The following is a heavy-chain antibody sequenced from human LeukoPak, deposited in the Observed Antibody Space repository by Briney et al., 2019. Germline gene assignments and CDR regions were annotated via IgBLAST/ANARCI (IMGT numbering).Heavy chain of an antibody. V-gene: IGHV4-59*08. CDR3: ARQYGDYTNWFDP. D-gene: IGHD4-17*01. Sequence: SETLSLTCTVSGGSISSYYWSWIRHPPRKGLEWIGYIYYSGSTNYNPSLKSRVTISVDTSKNQFSLKLSSVNDADEAVYYCARQYGDYTNWFDPWGQGTLVTVSS. CDR1: GGSISSYY. J-gene: IGHJ5*02. CDR2: IYYSGST.